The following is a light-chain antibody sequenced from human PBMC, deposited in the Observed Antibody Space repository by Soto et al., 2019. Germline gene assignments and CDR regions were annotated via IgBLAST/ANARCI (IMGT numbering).Light chain of an antibody. CDR3: LQDYNYPRT. Sequence: IVMTQSPATLSVSPGERATLSCRASQSMDNKLAWYQQRPGQAPRLLIYGASIRATGIPARFSGSGSGTEFTLTISGLQSEDFATYYCLQDYNYPRTFGQGTKVEIK. CDR2: GAS. V-gene: IGKV3-15*01. CDR1: QSMDNK. J-gene: IGKJ1*01.